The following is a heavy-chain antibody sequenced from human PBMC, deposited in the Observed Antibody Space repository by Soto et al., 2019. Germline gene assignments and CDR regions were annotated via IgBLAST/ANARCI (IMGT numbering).Heavy chain of an antibody. V-gene: IGHV4-34*01. CDR1: GGSFSGYY. D-gene: IGHD2-2*01. Sequence: PSEPLSLTCAVYGGSFSGYYWRWLRQHPGRGLEWIGEINQSGSTNYNPSLKSRVTISVDTAENQFSLKRRSVTAADTAVYYCARGRGVPARRGFPEPYYYYGMDVWGQGTTVTVSS. CDR3: ARGRGVPARRGFPEPYYYYGMDV. J-gene: IGHJ6*02. CDR2: INQSGST.